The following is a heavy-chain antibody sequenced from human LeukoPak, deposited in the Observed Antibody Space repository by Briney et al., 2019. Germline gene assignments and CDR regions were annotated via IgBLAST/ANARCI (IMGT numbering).Heavy chain of an antibody. CDR3: ARERFLEWSPGAFDI. CDR1: GGSISSGDYY. Sequence: SETLSLTCTVSGGSISSGDYYWSWIRQPPGKGLEWIGYIYYSGSTNYNPSLKSRVTISVDTSKNQFSLKLSSVTAADTAVYYCARERFLEWSPGAFDIWGQGTMVTVSS. V-gene: IGHV4-61*08. D-gene: IGHD3-3*01. CDR2: IYYSGST. J-gene: IGHJ3*02.